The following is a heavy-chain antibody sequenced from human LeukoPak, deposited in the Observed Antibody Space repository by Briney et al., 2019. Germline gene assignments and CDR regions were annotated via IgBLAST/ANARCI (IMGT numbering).Heavy chain of an antibody. CDR2: IYYSGST. D-gene: IGHD2-2*02. J-gene: IGHJ5*02. V-gene: IGHV4-31*03. CDR1: GGSISSSSYY. CDR3: ARGGYCSSTSCYTRWFDP. Sequence: PSETLSLTCTVSGGSISSSSYYWGWIRQHPGKGLEWIGYIYYSGSTYYNPSLKSRVTISVDTSKNQFSLKLSSVTAADTAVYYCARGGYCSSTSCYTRWFDPWGQGTLVTVSS.